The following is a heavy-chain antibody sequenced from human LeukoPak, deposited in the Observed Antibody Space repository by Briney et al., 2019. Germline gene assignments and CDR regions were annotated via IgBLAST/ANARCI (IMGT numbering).Heavy chain of an antibody. CDR1: GYSISSGYY. Sequence: SETLSLTCAVSGYSISSGYYWGWIRQPPGKGLEWIGSIYHSGSTYYNPSLKSRVTISVDTSKNQFSLKLSSVTAAGTAVYYCARQGIGGYYDFWSFDYWGQGTLVTVSS. J-gene: IGHJ4*02. D-gene: IGHD3-3*01. V-gene: IGHV4-38-2*01. CDR2: IYHSGST. CDR3: ARQGIGGYYDFWSFDY.